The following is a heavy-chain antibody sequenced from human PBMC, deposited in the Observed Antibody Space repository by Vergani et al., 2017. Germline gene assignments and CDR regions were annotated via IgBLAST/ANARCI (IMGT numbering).Heavy chain of an antibody. J-gene: IGHJ4*02. Sequence: QLQLQESGSGLVKPSQTLSLTCAVSGGSISSGGYSWSWIRQPPGEGLEWIGYIYHSGSTYYNPSLKSRVTISVDRSKNQFSLKLSSVTAADTAVYYCARTPMLTGYPYYFDYWGQGTLVTVSS. CDR3: ARTPMLTGYPYYFDY. CDR2: IYHSGST. V-gene: IGHV4-30-2*01. D-gene: IGHD3-9*01. CDR1: GGSISSGGYS.